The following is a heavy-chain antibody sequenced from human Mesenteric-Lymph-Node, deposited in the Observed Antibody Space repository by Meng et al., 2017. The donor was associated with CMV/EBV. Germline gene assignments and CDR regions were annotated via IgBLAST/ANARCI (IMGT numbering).Heavy chain of an antibody. Sequence: GESLKISCAASGFTFSSYSMNWVRQAPGKGLEWVSSISSSSSFIYYADSVKGRFTISRDNAKNSLYLQMNSLRAEDMAVYNCARGGDYEYSSPPVRYWGRVTLVTVSS. CDR1: GFTFSSYS. D-gene: IGHD6-13*01. J-gene: IGHJ4*02. CDR2: ISSSSSFI. V-gene: IGHV3-21*01. CDR3: ARGGDYEYSSPPVRY.